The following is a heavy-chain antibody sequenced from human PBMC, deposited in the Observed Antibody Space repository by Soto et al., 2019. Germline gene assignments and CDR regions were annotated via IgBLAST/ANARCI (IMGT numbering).Heavy chain of an antibody. Sequence: QVQLVQSGAEVKKPGSSVKVSCKASGGTFSSYTISWVRQAPGQGLEWMGRIIPILGIANYARKFQGRVTITADKSTSTAYMELSSLRSEDTAVYYCARDHPGGISTSYYYYYMDVWGKGTTVTVSS. V-gene: IGHV1-69*08. CDR3: ARDHPGGISTSYYYYYMDV. CDR2: IIPILGIA. D-gene: IGHD2-2*01. CDR1: GGTFSSYT. J-gene: IGHJ6*03.